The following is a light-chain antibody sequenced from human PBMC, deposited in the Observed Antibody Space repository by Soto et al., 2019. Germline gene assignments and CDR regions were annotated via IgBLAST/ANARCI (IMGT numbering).Light chain of an antibody. CDR3: QQYETFSGT. Sequence: DIQMTQSPSSLSASVGDRVTITCRTSQTISGYLNWYQQKPGKAPKLVIYDASALPRGVPSRFSGSGSGTKLTLTIAGLQPDDFATYYCQQYETFSGTFGPGTKVDIK. CDR2: DAS. V-gene: IGKV1-5*01. J-gene: IGKJ1*01. CDR1: QTISGY.